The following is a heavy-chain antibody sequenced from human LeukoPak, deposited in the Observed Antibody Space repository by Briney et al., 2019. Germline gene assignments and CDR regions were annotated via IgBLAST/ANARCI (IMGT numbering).Heavy chain of an antibody. D-gene: IGHD2-2*01. CDR2: IIPIFGTA. V-gene: IGHV1-69*13. CDR3: ARGVVPAANAIPLDY. Sequence: GASVTVSCTSSGGTFSIYAISWVRQAPGQGREWMGGIIPIFGTANYAQKFQGRVTITADESTSTAYMELSSLRSEDTAVYYCARGVVPAANAIPLDYWGQGTLVTVSS. CDR1: GGTFSIYA. J-gene: IGHJ4*02.